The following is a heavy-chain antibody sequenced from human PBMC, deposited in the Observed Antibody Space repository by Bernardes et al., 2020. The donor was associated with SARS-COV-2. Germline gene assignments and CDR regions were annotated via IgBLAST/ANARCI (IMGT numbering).Heavy chain of an antibody. CDR2: ISGYNGHT. J-gene: IGHJ6*02. Sequence: ASVKVSCKTSGYTFTDYGLSWVRQAPGQGREWMGWISGYNGHTYYAQNLQGRLTITADTSTGTAYMELRSLRSDDSALYYCARDSLPDFYYSGMDVWGQGTAVTVSS. V-gene: IGHV1-18*01. CDR1: GYTFTDYG. CDR3: ARDSLPDFYYSGMDV. D-gene: IGHD3-3*01.